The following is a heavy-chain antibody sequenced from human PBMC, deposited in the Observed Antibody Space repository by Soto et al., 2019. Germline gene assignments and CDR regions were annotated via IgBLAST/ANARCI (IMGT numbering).Heavy chain of an antibody. CDR1: GYTFTSYG. V-gene: IGHV1-18*04. D-gene: IGHD2-2*01. CDR2: ISAYNGNT. J-gene: IGHJ5*02. CDR3: ARDRSGYCSSTSCYQNWFDP. Sequence: GASVKVSCKASGYTFTSYGISWVRRAPGQGLEWMGWISAYNGNTNYAQKLQGRVTMTTDTSTSTAYMELRSLRSDDTAVYYCARDRSGYCSSTSCYQNWFDPWGQGTLVTVSS.